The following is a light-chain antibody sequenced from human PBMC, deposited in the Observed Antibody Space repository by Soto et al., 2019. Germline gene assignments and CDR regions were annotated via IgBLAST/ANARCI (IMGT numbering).Light chain of an antibody. Sequence: EIVWTQSPGTLSLSPGERATLSCRASQSVSTYYLAWYQQKPGQAPRLLIYGASSRATGIPDRFSGTGSGTDFTLTISRLEPEDFAVYYCQECGTSRTFGQGTKVDIK. CDR2: GAS. J-gene: IGKJ1*01. V-gene: IGKV3-20*01. CDR1: QSVSTYY. CDR3: QECGTSRT.